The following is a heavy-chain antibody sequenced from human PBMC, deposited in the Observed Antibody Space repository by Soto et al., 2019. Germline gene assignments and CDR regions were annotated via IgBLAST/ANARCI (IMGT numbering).Heavy chain of an antibody. D-gene: IGHD2-2*01. CDR2: IYYSGST. CDR3: ARGNFIVVVPAAGNYGMDV. CDR1: GGSISSYY. Sequence: PSETLSLTCTVSGGSISSYYWSWIRQPPGKGLEWIGYIYYSGSTNYNPSLKSRVTISVDTSKNQFSLKLSSVTAADTAVYYCARGNFIVVVPAAGNYGMDVWGQGTTVTVSS. J-gene: IGHJ6*02. V-gene: IGHV4-59*01.